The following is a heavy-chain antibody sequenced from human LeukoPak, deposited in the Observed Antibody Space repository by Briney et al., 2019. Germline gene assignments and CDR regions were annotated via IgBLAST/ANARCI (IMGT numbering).Heavy chain of an antibody. Sequence: GGSLRLSCAASGFTFRSYSMNWVRQAPGKGLEWVSSISSSSYIYYADSVKGRFTISRDNAKNSLYLQMNSLRAEDTAVYYCARDSAAAVSHDYWGQGTLVTVSS. CDR1: GFTFRSYS. J-gene: IGHJ4*02. CDR2: ISSSSYI. V-gene: IGHV3-21*01. CDR3: ARDSAAAVSHDY. D-gene: IGHD6-13*01.